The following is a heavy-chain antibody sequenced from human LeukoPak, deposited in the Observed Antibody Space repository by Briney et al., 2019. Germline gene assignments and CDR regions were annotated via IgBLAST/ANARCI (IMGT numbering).Heavy chain of an antibody. CDR2: ISSSGSTI. CDR3: ARPLAPWWELRGGPNAFDI. CDR1: GFTFSDYY. Sequence: PGGSLRLSCAASGFTFSDYYMSWLRQAPGKGLEWVSYISSSGSTIYYAGSVKGRFTISRDNAKNSLYLQMNSLRAEDTAVYYCARPLAPWWELRGGPNAFDIWGQGTMVTVSS. J-gene: IGHJ3*02. V-gene: IGHV3-11*01. D-gene: IGHD1-26*01.